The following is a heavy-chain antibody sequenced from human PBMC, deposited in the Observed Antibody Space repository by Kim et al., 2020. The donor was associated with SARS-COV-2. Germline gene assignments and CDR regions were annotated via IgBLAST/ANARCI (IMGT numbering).Heavy chain of an antibody. CDR3: ARGSNSWYSPFDI. CDR2: ISYDGSNK. D-gene: IGHD2-15*01. J-gene: IGHJ3*02. Sequence: GGSLRLSCAASGFTFSSYAMHWVRRAPGKGLEWVAVISYDGSNKYYVDSVRGRFTISRDNSKNTLYLQMNSLRAEDTAVYYCARGSNSWYSPFDIWGQGTMVTVSS. V-gene: IGHV3-30*04. CDR1: GFTFSSYA.